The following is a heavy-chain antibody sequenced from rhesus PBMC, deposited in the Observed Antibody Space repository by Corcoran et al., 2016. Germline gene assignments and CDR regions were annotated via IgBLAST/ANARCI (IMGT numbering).Heavy chain of an antibody. V-gene: IGHV4-122*02. CDR2: ITYSGST. CDR1: GGSISSGSYY. D-gene: IGHD3-3*01. J-gene: IGHJ4*01. CDR3: ASGNFWSGYYWDY. Sequence: QVQLQESGPGLVKPSETLSLTCAVSGGSISSGSYYWSWIRPPPGKGLEWIGYITYSGSTSYNPSLKSRVTISRDTSKNQFSLKLSSVTAADTAVYYCASGNFWSGYYWDYWGQGVLVTVSS.